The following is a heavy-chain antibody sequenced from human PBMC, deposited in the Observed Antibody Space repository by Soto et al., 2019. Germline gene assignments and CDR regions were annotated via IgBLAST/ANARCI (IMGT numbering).Heavy chain of an antibody. J-gene: IGHJ5*02. Sequence: SETLSLTCTVSGGSISSYYWSWIRQPPGKGLEWIGYIYYSGSTNYNPSLKSRVTISVDTSKNQFSLKLSSVTAADTAVYYCARGPFKYYDILTGSNWFDPWGQGTLVTVSS. CDR1: GGSISSYY. CDR3: ARGPFKYYDILTGSNWFDP. V-gene: IGHV4-59*01. CDR2: IYYSGST. D-gene: IGHD3-9*01.